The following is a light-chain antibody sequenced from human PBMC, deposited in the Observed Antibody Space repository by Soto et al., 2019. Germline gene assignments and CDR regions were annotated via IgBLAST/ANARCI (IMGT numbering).Light chain of an antibody. Sequence: EIVLTQSPGTLSLSPGERATLSCRASQSVSSSYLAWYQHKPGQAPRLLIYEASNRAAGIPGRFSGSGSGTDFTLTITSLEPEDFAFYYCHQRQRWPRTFGQGTKVDIK. CDR1: QSVSSSY. J-gene: IGKJ1*01. V-gene: IGKV3D-20*02. CDR2: EAS. CDR3: HQRQRWPRT.